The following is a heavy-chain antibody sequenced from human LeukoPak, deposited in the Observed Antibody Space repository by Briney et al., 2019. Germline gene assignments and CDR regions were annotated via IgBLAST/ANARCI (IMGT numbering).Heavy chain of an antibody. CDR2: INPSGCST. Sequence: ASVTVSCKASGYTFTSYYRHWVRQAPGQGLEWMGIINPSGCSTNYAQKFHGSTTLTKDTYTRTVYMELNRLASEATAVYFCKRDPSEFDTNPPFDYWGQGSLVTV. V-gene: IGHV1-46*01. CDR1: GYTFTSYY. D-gene: IGHD3-9*01. CDR3: KRDPSEFDTNPPFDY. J-gene: IGHJ4*02.